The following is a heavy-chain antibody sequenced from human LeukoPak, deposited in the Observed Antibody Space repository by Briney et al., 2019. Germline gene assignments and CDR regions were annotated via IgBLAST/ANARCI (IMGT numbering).Heavy chain of an antibody. CDR1: GGSFSGYY. CDR2: INHSRST. CDR3: ARGENSGGTDY. D-gene: IGHD2-15*01. J-gene: IGHJ4*02. V-gene: IGHV4-34*01. Sequence: SETLSVTCAVHGGSFSGYYWCWIRHPPRKGLEWSGPINHSRSTNYNPSLKSRVTISVDTSKNQFSLQLSSVTAADTAVYYCARGENSGGTDYWGQGTLVTVSS.